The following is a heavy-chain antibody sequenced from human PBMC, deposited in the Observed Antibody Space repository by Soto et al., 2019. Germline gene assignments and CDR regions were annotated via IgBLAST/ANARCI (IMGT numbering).Heavy chain of an antibody. CDR1: GYTFTKYE. Sequence: SVKVSCKASGYTFTKYEMQWVRQAPGQGLEWMGVINPTGGTTGYAQKFQDRVSMTRDKSTSTVYLELSRLRFEDTAVYYCARIESCGGDCYYFQHWGQGTLVTVSS. V-gene: IGHV1-46*01. CDR3: ARIESCGGDCYYFQH. J-gene: IGHJ1*01. CDR2: INPTGGTT. D-gene: IGHD2-21*02.